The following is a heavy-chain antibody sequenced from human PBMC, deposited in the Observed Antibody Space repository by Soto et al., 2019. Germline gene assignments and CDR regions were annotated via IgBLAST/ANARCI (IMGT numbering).Heavy chain of an antibody. CDR1: GFTFSSYS. CDR2: ISSSSSNI. Sequence: SLRLSCAASGFTFSSYSMNWVRQAPGKGLKWVSSISSSSSNIYYTDSVKGRLTISRDNAKNSLYLQMNSLRAEDTAVYYCARDGLGPYPSGDVWGQGTTVTVSS. J-gene: IGHJ6*02. CDR3: ARDGLGPYPSGDV. D-gene: IGHD6-19*01. V-gene: IGHV3-21*01.